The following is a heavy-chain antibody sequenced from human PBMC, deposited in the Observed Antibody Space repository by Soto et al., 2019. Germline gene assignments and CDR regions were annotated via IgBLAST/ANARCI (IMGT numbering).Heavy chain of an antibody. CDR2: IHYSGST. CDR3: ARGGEDYYDSSGYGMGAFDI. D-gene: IGHD3-22*01. CDR1: GGSISSYY. J-gene: IGHJ3*02. Sequence: PSETLSLTCTVSGGSISSYYWSWLRQPQGKGLEWIGYIHYSGSTNYNPSLKSRVTISVDTSKNQFSLKLSSVTAADTAVYYCARGGEDYYDSSGYGMGAFDIWGQGTMVTVSS. V-gene: IGHV4-59*01.